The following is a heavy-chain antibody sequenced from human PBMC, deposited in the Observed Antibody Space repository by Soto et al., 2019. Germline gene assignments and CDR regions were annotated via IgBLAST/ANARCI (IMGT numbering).Heavy chain of an antibody. CDR3: ARPLWRNDYNWGYFDL. D-gene: IGHD4-4*01. CDR1: GFTFSSYA. CDR2: LSYDGSNK. J-gene: IGHJ2*01. Sequence: QVQLVESGGGVVQPGRSLRLSCAASGFTFSSYATHWVRQTQGEGLEWVAVLSYDGSNKYYADSVKGRFTISRDNSKNTLYLQMNSLRAEDTAVYYCARPLWRNDYNWGYFDLWGRGTLVTVSS. V-gene: IGHV3-30-3*01.